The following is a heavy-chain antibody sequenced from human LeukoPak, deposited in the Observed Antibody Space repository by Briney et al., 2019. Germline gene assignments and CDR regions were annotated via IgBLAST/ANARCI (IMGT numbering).Heavy chain of an antibody. J-gene: IGHJ2*01. CDR2: IHYTGIT. Sequence: PSETLSLTCTVSGGSISSYYWSWFRQPPGKGLEWIGYIHYTGITKYNPSLKSGGTISLDTSKNQFSLKLSSVTAADTAVYYCARRYSYDTSSYRSYWSFDLWGRGTLVTVSS. V-gene: IGHV4-59*08. CDR1: GGSISSYY. D-gene: IGHD3-22*01. CDR3: ARRYSYDTSSYRSYWSFDL.